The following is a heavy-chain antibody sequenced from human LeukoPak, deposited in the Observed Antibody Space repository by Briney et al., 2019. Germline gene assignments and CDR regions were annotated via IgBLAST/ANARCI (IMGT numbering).Heavy chain of an antibody. CDR2: ISSSSSYI. V-gene: IGHV3-21*01. Sequence: GGSLRLSCAASGFTFSSYSMNWVRQPPGKGLEWVSSISSSSSYIYYADSVKGRFTISRDNAKNSLYLQMTSRRAEDTAVYYCARAGGGYCSSTSCYSLAPFDYWGQGTLVTVSS. CDR1: GFTFSSYS. D-gene: IGHD2-2*02. CDR3: ARAGGGYCSSTSCYSLAPFDY. J-gene: IGHJ4*02.